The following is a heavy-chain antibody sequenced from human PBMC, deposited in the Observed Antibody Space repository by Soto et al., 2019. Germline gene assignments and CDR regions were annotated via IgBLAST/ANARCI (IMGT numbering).Heavy chain of an antibody. D-gene: IGHD6-19*01. J-gene: IGHJ4*02. CDR1: GFTFSSYG. CDR3: AKDPVAPYSSGWYYFDY. CDR2: ISYDGSNK. Sequence: GGSLRLSCAASGFTFSSYGMHWVRQAPGKGLEWVAVISYDGSNKYYADSVKGRFTISRDNSKNTLYLQMNSLRAEDTAVYYCAKDPVAPYSSGWYYFDYWGQGTLVTVSS. V-gene: IGHV3-30*18.